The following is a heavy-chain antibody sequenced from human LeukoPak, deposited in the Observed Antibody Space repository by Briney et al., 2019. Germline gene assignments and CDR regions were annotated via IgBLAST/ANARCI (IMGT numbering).Heavy chain of an antibody. CDR3: AKNGDRGAYCTGGTCYPYFYYYMDV. Sequence: SVKVSCKASGYTFTGYYMHWVRQAPGQGLEWMGGIIPVFGTANYAQKFQGRVTITADKSTSTAYMELSSLRSEDTAIYYCAKNGDRGAYCTGGTCYPYFYYYMDVWGKGTTVTI. V-gene: IGHV1-69*06. CDR2: IIPVFGTA. J-gene: IGHJ6*03. D-gene: IGHD2-15*01. CDR1: GYTFTGYY.